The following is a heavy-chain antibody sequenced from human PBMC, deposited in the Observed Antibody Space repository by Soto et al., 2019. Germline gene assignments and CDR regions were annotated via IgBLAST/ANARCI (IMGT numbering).Heavy chain of an antibody. Sequence: GGSLRLSCAASGFTFSSYAMSWVRQAPGKGLEWVSAISGSGGSTYYADSVKGRFTISRDNSKNALYLQMNSLRAEETAVYYCAKGVWFGELSRYYYVMDVWGQGTRVT. CDR1: GFTFSSYA. D-gene: IGHD3-10*01. CDR2: ISGSGGST. J-gene: IGHJ6*02. CDR3: AKGVWFGELSRYYYVMDV. V-gene: IGHV3-23*01.